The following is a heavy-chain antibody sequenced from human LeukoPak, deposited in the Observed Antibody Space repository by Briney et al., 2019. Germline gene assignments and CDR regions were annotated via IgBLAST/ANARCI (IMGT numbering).Heavy chain of an antibody. CDR1: GFTFSSYA. Sequence: GGSLRLSCAASGFTFSSYAMSWVRQAPGKGLEWVSAISGSGGSTYYADSVKGRFTISRDNAKNSLYLPMNSLRAEDTAVYYCARGGINYDFWSGTENHFDYWGQGTLVTVSS. CDR2: ISGSGGST. D-gene: IGHD3-3*01. J-gene: IGHJ4*02. V-gene: IGHV3-23*01. CDR3: ARGGINYDFWSGTENHFDY.